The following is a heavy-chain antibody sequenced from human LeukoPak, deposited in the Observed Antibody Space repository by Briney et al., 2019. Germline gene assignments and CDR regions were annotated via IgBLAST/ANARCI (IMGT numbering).Heavy chain of an antibody. CDR1: GFTFSDHY. CDR3: ARGSLYSTGPDSFDI. CDR2: ITSIRTTI. Sequence: GGSLRLSCAASGFTFSDHYMSWSRQAPGKGLEWVSYITSIRTTIYYADSVKGRLTISRDHAKSSLYLQMNSLRAENTAVYYCARGSLYSTGPDSFDIWGQGTMVTVSS. V-gene: IGHV3-11*04. J-gene: IGHJ3*02. D-gene: IGHD6-19*01.